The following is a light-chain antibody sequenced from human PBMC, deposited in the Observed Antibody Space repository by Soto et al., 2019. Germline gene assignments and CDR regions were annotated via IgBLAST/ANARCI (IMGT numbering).Light chain of an antibody. J-gene: IGKJ3*01. V-gene: IGKV3-20*01. CDR2: GTS. CDR1: QSLTSNY. Sequence: EIVLTQSPGTLSLSPGERATLSCRASQSLTSNYLAWYQQQPGQAPRLLISGTSNRATGIPDRFSGSGSGTDFTLTINRLEPDDFAVYYCQQYGDSVFTFGPGTKVDIK. CDR3: QQYGDSVFT.